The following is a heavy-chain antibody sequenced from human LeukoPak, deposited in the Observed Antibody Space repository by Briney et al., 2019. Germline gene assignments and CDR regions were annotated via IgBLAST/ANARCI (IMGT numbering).Heavy chain of an antibody. J-gene: IGHJ6*02. CDR3: ARTMSSSHTVYGMDV. D-gene: IGHD2-2*02. CDR2: IHHSGST. Sequence: SETLSLTCAVYGGSFSGYYWNWIRQSPGTGLEWIGEIHHSGSTNYNPSLKSRVTMSVDTSKNQFSLTLSSVTAVDTAVYYCARTMSSSHTVYGMDVWGQGTTVTVSS. V-gene: IGHV4-34*01. CDR1: GGSFSGYY.